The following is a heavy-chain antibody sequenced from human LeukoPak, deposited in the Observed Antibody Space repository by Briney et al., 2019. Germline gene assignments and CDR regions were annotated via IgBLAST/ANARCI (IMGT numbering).Heavy chain of an antibody. CDR3: ARVGYYDSSGTFDY. Sequence: SETLSLTCTVSGGSISSYYWSWLRQPPGKGLEWIGYIYYSGSTNYNPSLKSRVTISVDTSKNQFSLKLSSVTAADTAVYYCARVGYYDSSGTFDYWGQGTLVTVSS. V-gene: IGHV4-59*01. CDR2: IYYSGST. J-gene: IGHJ4*02. CDR1: GGSISSYY. D-gene: IGHD3-22*01.